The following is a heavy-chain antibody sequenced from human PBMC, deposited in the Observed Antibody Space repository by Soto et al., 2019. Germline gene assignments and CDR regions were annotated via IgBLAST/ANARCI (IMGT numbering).Heavy chain of an antibody. D-gene: IGHD6-19*01. CDR1: GDSLRGQS. V-gene: IGHV4-34*01. CDR2: LDQSGGT. J-gene: IGHJ6*02. Sequence: QVQLQQWGAGLLKASETLSLTCAVVGDSLRGQSWNWIRQSPGKGLEWIGELDQSGGTNYNPSLKSRAIISDDTSKNQFSLTLTSVTAADTAVYSCAREDSYGWSGESLDVWGQGTTVTVSS. CDR3: AREDSYGWSGESLDV.